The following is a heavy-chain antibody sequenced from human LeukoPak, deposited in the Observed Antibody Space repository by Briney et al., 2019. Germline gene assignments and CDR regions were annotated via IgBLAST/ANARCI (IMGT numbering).Heavy chain of an antibody. CDR1: GFTFDDYG. J-gene: IGHJ4*02. D-gene: IGHD3-22*01. Sequence: GGSLRLSCAASGFTFDDYGMNWVRQAPGKGLEWVSGINWNGGSTGYADSVTGRFTISRDNAKNSLYLQMNSLRAEDTALYYCARTKSSSSGYYLRGYFDYWGQGTLVTVSS. CDR3: ARTKSSSSGYYLRGYFDY. CDR2: INWNGGST. V-gene: IGHV3-20*04.